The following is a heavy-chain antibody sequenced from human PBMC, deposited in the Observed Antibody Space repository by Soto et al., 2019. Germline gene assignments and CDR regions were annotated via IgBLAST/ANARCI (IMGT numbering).Heavy chain of an antibody. V-gene: IGHV3-11*06. D-gene: IGHD3-9*01. CDR2: IGSFNHYN. J-gene: IGHJ4*02. CDR3: AGLVSRRYFHS. Sequence: QVQLVESGGGLVEPGGSLRLSCAASGFNFNEYYMSWIRQAPGKGLEYIAYIGSFNHYNNYADFVKGRFTISIDDAKNSQQLQMSSLRSEDTTVYYCAGLVSRRYFHSWGRGTLVTVSS. CDR1: GFNFNEYY.